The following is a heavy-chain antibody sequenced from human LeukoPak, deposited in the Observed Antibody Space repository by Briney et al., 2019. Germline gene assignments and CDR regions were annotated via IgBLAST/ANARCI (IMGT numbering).Heavy chain of an antibody. CDR3: SRGAYPYSSDH. V-gene: IGHV3-74*01. D-gene: IGHD2-21*01. Sequence: PGGSLRLSCAASGFTFSNYYMHWVRQAPRKGLVWVSHINSDGTRTNYADSVKGRITISRDNAKNTLYLQMNSLGAEDTAVYYCSRGAYPYSSDHWGQGSLVSVSS. J-gene: IGHJ4*02. CDR2: INSDGTRT. CDR1: GFTFSNYY.